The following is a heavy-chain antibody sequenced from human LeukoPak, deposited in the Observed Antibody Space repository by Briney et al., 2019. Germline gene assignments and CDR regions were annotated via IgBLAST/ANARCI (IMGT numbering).Heavy chain of an antibody. CDR3: ARGLSSWYLDWFDP. J-gene: IGHJ5*02. CDR1: GFTFSSYA. V-gene: IGHV3-30*04. D-gene: IGHD6-13*01. CDR2: ISYDGSNK. Sequence: PGRSLRLSCAASGFTFSSYAMHWVRQAPGKGLEWVAVISYDGSNKYYAGSVKGRFTISRDNSKNTLYLQMNSLRAEDTAVYYCARGLSSWYLDWFDPWGQGTLVTVSS.